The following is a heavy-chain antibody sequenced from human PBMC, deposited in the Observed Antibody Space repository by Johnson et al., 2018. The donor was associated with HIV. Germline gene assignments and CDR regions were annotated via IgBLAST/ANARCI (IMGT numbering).Heavy chain of an antibody. CDR1: GFTVSSNY. CDR2: ISYDGSDK. Sequence: VQLVESGGGLVQPGGSLRLSCAASGFTVSSNYMSWVRQAPGKGLEWVAVISYDGSDKDYADSVKGRFTISRDSSKNTLYLQMNSLGAEDTAVYYCARSGDSIGSFWAGGAFDIWGQGTMVTVSS. J-gene: IGHJ3*02. D-gene: IGHD3/OR15-3a*01. V-gene: IGHV3-30*03. CDR3: ARSGDSIGSFWAGGAFDI.